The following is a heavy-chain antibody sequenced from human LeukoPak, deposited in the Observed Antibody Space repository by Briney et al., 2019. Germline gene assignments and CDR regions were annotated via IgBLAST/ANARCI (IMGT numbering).Heavy chain of an antibody. CDR3: ARHYCSGGSCYLGEWFDP. CDR2: IYPGDSDT. V-gene: IGHV5-51*01. Sequence: GESLKISCKGSGYSFTSYWIGWVRQIPGKGLEWMGIIYPGDSDTRYSPSFQGQVTISADKSISTAYLQWSSLKASDTAMYYCARHYCSGGSCYLGEWFDPWGQGTLVTVSS. CDR1: GYSFTSYW. J-gene: IGHJ5*02. D-gene: IGHD2-15*01.